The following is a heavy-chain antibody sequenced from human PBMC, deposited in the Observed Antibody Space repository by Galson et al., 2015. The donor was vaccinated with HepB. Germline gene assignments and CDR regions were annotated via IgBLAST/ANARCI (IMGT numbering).Heavy chain of an antibody. CDR3: ARVDAGSSRRGFEY. V-gene: IGHV3-30-3*01. CDR2: ISYDGNNK. Sequence: SLRLSCAASGFTFSRFAMHWVRQAPGKGLEWVAVISYDGNNKYYADFVKDRFTIPRDNSKNTLYLQVNSLTLEDTAVYYCARVDAGSSRRGFEYWGQGTLVTVSS. CDR1: GFTFSRFA. J-gene: IGHJ4*02. D-gene: IGHD2-15*01.